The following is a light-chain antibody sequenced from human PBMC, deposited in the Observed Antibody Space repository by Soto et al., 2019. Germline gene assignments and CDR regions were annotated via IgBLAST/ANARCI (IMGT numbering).Light chain of an antibody. V-gene: IGKV1-5*01. Sequence: IQRTPSTATLSATAGDRVTITCRASQSISSWLAWYQHKPGKAPKLLIYDASNLDSGVPSRFSGSGSGTEFSLSIINLPPDDCATYYCQQYENYWTFGQGTKVDI. J-gene: IGKJ1*01. CDR3: QQYENYWT. CDR2: DAS. CDR1: QSISSW.